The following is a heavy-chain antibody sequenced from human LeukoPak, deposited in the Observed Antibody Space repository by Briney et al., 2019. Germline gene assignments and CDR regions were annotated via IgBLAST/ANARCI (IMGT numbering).Heavy chain of an antibody. CDR2: IRYDGSNK. CDR3: AKDRKSGSKKVYYFDY. J-gene: IGHJ4*02. D-gene: IGHD1-26*01. Sequence: QPGGSLRLSCAASGFTFSSYGMQWVRQAPGKGLEWVAFIRYDGSNKYYADSVKGRFTISRDNSKNTLYLQMNSLRAEDTAVHYCAKDRKSGSKKVYYFDYWGQGTLVTVSS. V-gene: IGHV3-30*02. CDR1: GFTFSSYG.